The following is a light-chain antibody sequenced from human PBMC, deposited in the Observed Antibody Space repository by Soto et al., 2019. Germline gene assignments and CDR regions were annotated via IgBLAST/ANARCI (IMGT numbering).Light chain of an antibody. J-gene: IGKJ1*01. Sequence: IQVAQYPPSLSASVGDTVTITCRASQDIRNDLGWYQQKPGRAPKLLIYGASNLQSGVPSRFSGSVSGTDFTLTISSLQPEDFATYYCLQDYNFPQTFGQGTKVDIK. CDR1: QDIRND. V-gene: IGKV1-6*01. CDR2: GAS. CDR3: LQDYNFPQT.